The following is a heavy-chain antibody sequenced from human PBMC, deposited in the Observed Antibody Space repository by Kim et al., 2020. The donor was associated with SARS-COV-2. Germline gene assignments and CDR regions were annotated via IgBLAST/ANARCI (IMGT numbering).Heavy chain of an antibody. J-gene: IGHJ4*02. V-gene: IGHV4-31*03. CDR1: GGSISSGGYY. Sequence: SETLSLTCTVSGGSISSGGYYWSWIRQHPGKGLEWIGYIYYSGSTYYNPSLKSRVTISVDTSKNQFSLKLSSVTAADTAVYYCARGTPRRYGSGSYYRHWGQGTLVTVSS. CDR2: IYYSGST. CDR3: ARGTPRRYGSGSYYRH. D-gene: IGHD3-10*01.